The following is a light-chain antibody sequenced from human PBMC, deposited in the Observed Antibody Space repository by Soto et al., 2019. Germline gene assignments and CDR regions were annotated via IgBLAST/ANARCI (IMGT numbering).Light chain of an antibody. J-gene: IGLJ3*02. CDR3: YSYAGSNTLV. Sequence: QSVLTQPASVSGSPGQSITISCTGTSSDVGSYNLVSWYQQHPGKAPKLMIYEVSKRPSGVSNRFSGSKSGNTASLTISGLQAEDEADYYCYSYAGSNTLVFGGGTKVTVL. CDR1: SSDVGSYNL. CDR2: EVS. V-gene: IGLV2-23*02.